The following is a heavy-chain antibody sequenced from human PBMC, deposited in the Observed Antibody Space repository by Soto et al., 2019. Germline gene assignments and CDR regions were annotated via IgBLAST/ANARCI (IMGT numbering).Heavy chain of an antibody. CDR1: GAIFSSNA. Sequence: QVQLVQSGAEVKKPGSSVKVTCKASGAIFSSNAISWVRQAPGQGLEWMGGILPIFGRTNYAQKFQGRVTITADESTRTAYMELSSLKSEDTAVYYFATVGRGYSYVPRFYFEYWGQGTLVTVSS. D-gene: IGHD5-18*01. CDR2: ILPIFGRT. V-gene: IGHV1-69*01. CDR3: ATVGRGYSYVPRFYFEY. J-gene: IGHJ4*02.